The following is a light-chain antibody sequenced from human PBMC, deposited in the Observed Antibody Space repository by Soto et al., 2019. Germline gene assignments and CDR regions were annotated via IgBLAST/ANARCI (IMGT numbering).Light chain of an antibody. J-gene: IGLJ2*01. Sequence: QSALTQPASVSGSPGQSITISCTGTSSDVGGYNYVSWYQQHPGKAPKLMIYEVSNRPSGVSNRFSGSKSGNTASLTISGLQAEDEADYYCNSYGGNTNVVFGGGTKLTVL. V-gene: IGLV2-14*01. CDR1: SSDVGGYNY. CDR3: NSYGGNTNVV. CDR2: EVS.